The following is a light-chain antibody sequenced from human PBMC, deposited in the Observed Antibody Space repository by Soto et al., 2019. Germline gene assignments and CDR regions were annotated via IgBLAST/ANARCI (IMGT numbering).Light chain of an antibody. J-gene: IGKJ3*01. CDR1: QSVSGN. CDR3: QQYNNWTPIT. CDR2: AAS. Sequence: EIVMTQSPATLSVSPGERATLSCRASQSVSGNLAWYQQKPGQAPRLLNYAASTRATGIPVRFRGSGSGTEFTLTISSLQSEDFTVYNCQQYNNWTPITFGHENKVD. V-gene: IGKV3-15*01.